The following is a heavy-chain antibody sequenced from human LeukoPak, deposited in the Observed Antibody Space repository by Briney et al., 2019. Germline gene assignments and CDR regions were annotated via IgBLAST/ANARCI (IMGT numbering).Heavy chain of an antibody. CDR3: ARLVPRIAAKNWFDP. D-gene: IGHD6-13*01. J-gene: IGHJ5*02. V-gene: IGHV1-18*01. Sequence: NLQGRVTMTTDTSTSTAYMELRSLRSDDTAMYYCARLVPRIAAKNWFDPWGQGTLVTVSS.